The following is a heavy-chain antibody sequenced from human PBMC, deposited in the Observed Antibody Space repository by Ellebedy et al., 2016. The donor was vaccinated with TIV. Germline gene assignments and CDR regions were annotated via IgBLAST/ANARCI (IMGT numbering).Heavy chain of an antibody. CDR1: GYTFSSYG. Sequence: AASVKVSCKASGYTFSSYGITWVRQSPGQGLEWMGGIIPIFGKADYEQKFEGTVTITADESTSTVYMELSSLRSEDTAVYYCARSYDPHYYYALDVWGQGTTVTVSS. V-gene: IGHV1-69*13. J-gene: IGHJ6*02. CDR3: ARSYDPHYYYALDV. CDR2: IIPIFGKA. D-gene: IGHD3-3*01.